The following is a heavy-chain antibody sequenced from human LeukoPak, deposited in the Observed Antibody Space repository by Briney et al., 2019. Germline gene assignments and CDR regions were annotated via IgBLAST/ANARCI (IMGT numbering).Heavy chain of an antibody. D-gene: IGHD3-9*01. CDR2: ISGSGGST. V-gene: IGHV3-23*01. CDR3: AKVSGWGYFDWLLSGGTYFDY. CDR1: GFTFSSYA. J-gene: IGHJ4*02. Sequence: PGGSLRLSCAASGFTFSSYAMSWVRQAPGKGLEWVSAISGSGGSTYYADSAKGRFTISRDNSQNTLYLQMNSLSAEYTAVYYCAKVSGWGYFDWLLSGGTYFDYWGQGTLVTVSS.